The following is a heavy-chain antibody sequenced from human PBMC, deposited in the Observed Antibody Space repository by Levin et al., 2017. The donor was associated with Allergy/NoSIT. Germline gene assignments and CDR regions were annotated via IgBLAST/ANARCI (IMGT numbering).Heavy chain of an antibody. CDR2: IRSKAYGGTT. CDR1: GFTFGDYA. V-gene: IGHV3-49*03. D-gene: IGHD3-10*01. Sequence: GGSLRLSCTAYGFTFGDYAMSWFRQAPGKGLEWVGFIRSKAYGGTTEYAASVKGRFTISRDDSKSIAYLQMNSLKTEDTAVYYCTRGSYYGSGSYLTAYYFDYWGQGTLVTVSS. J-gene: IGHJ4*02. CDR3: TRGSYYGSGSYLTAYYFDY.